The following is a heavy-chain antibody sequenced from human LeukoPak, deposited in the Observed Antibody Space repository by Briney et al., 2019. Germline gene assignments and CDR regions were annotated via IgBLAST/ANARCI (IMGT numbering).Heavy chain of an antibody. D-gene: IGHD3-22*01. J-gene: IGHJ4*02. CDR3: ARYDSSGYSFDY. Sequence: SETLSLTCTVSGCSISSGDYYWSWIRQPPGKGLEWIGYIYYSGSTYYNPSLKSRVTISVDTSKNQFSLKLSSVTAADTAVYYCARYDSSGYSFDYWGQGTLVTVSS. V-gene: IGHV4-30-4*01. CDR2: IYYSGST. CDR1: GCSISSGDYY.